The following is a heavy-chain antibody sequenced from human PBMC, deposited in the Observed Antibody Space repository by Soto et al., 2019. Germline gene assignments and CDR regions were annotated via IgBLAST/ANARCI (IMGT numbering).Heavy chain of an antibody. D-gene: IGHD2-8*01. Sequence: GGSLRLSCATSGVNFSGSAMHWARQASGKGLEWVGRIRSSPNNYATTYAASVEGRFTVSRDDSKNIVYLHMNGLKTADTAVYYCPTEWDFWGRGTLVTVSS. CDR1: GVNFSGSA. CDR3: PTEWDF. CDR2: IRSSPNNYAT. J-gene: IGHJ4*02. V-gene: IGHV3-73*01.